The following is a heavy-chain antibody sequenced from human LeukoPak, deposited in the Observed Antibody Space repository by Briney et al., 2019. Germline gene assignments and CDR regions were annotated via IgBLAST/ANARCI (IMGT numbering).Heavy chain of an antibody. CDR3: ASGGSGSYPVNY. D-gene: IGHD3-10*01. Sequence: PGESLKISCKGSGYSFTSYWISWVRQMPGKGLEWMGRIDPSDSYTNYSPSFQGHVTISADKSISTAYLQWSSRKASDTAMYYCASGGSGSYPVNYWGQGTLVTVSS. J-gene: IGHJ4*02. V-gene: IGHV5-10-1*01. CDR2: IDPSDSYT. CDR1: GYSFTSYW.